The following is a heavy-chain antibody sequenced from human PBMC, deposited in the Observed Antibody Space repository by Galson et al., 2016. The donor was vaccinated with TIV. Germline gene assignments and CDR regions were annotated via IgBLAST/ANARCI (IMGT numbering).Heavy chain of an antibody. D-gene: IGHD5-18*01. J-gene: IGHJ4*02. V-gene: IGHV5-51*01. CDR1: GNSFTGYW. CDR3: ARQGYRYDWWGAGGLFDY. Sequence: QSGAEVKKPGESLKISCKCSGNSFTGYWIGWVRQMPGKGLEWMGIIYPGDSDTRYSPSFQGQVTISADKSINTAYLQWSRLKASDTAMCYGARQGYRYDWWGAGGLFDYWGQGTLVTVSS. CDR2: IYPGDSDT.